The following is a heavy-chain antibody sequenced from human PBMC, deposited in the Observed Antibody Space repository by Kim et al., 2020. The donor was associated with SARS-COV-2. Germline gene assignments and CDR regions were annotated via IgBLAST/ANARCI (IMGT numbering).Heavy chain of an antibody. D-gene: IGHD3-22*01. Sequence: VTGRFPTSRDNAKNTLYLQMNSLSAEDTAVYYCARDRADYYDSRDDAFDIWGQGTMVTVSS. J-gene: IGHJ3*02. CDR3: ARDRADYYDSRDDAFDI. V-gene: IGHV3-11*05.